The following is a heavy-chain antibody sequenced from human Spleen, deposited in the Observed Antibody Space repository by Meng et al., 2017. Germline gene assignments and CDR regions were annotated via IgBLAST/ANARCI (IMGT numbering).Heavy chain of an antibody. CDR3: ARGLAAAGTFLFDP. J-gene: IGHJ5*02. CDR1: GYTFNAYF. Sequence: QVQLVQSGAEVKKPGASVKGSCKASGYTFNAYFMHWVRQAPGQGLEWMGRINPNSGDTNYAQKFQGRVTMTRDTSISTAYMELSRLRSDDTAVYYCARGLAAAGTFLFDPWGQGTLVTVSS. CDR2: INPNSGDT. V-gene: IGHV1-2*06. D-gene: IGHD6-13*01.